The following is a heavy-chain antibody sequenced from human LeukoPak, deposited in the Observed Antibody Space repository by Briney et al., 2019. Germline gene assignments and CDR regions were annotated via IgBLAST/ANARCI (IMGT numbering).Heavy chain of an antibody. CDR2: IYYSGST. D-gene: IGHD3-22*01. V-gene: IGHV4-59*08. Sequence: SETLSLTCTVSGGSISSYYWSWIRQPPGKGLEWIGYIYYSGSTNYNPSPKSRVTISVDTSKNQFSLKLSSVTATDTAVYYCADTDRYYYDPFDYWGQGTLVTVSS. CDR1: GGSISSYY. J-gene: IGHJ4*02. CDR3: ADTDRYYYDPFDY.